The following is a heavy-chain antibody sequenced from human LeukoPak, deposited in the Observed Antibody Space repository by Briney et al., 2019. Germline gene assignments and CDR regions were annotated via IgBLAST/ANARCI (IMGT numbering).Heavy chain of an antibody. J-gene: IGHJ4*02. CDR1: GGSFSGYY. V-gene: IGHV4-34*01. Sequence: SETLSLTCAVYGGSFSGYYWSWIRQPPGKGLEWIGEINHSGSTNYNPSLKSRVTMSVDTSKTQFSLKLNSVTAADTAVYYCATGDVVGSNQHWGQGTLVTVSS. CDR3: ATGDVVGSNQH. D-gene: IGHD2-15*01. CDR2: INHSGST.